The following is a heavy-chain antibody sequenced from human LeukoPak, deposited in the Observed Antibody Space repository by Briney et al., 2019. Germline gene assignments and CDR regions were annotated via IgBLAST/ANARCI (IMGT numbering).Heavy chain of an antibody. CDR1: GGSISSGDYY. CDR2: IYYSGST. D-gene: IGHD3-10*01. J-gene: IGHJ4*02. CDR3: AREGLATMIRGVIPY. V-gene: IGHV4-30-4*01. Sequence: SETLSLTCTVSGGSISSGDYYWSWIRQPPGKGLEWIGYIYYSGSTYYNPSLKSRVTISVDTSKNQFSLKLSSVTAADTAVYYCAREGLATMIRGVIPYRGRGTLVTVSS.